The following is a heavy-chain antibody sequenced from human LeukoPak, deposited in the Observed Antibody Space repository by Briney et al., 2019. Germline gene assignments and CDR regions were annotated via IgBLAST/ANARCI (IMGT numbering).Heavy chain of an antibody. CDR1: GYTFTGYY. CDR3: AREANDYGDYEDYNWFDP. J-gene: IGHJ5*02. Sequence: GASVKVSCKASGYTFTGYYMHWVRQAPGQGLEWMGWINPNSGGTNYAQKFRGRVTMTRDTSISTAYMELSRLRSDDTAVYYCAREANDYGDYEDYNWFDPWGQGTLVTVSS. CDR2: INPNSGGT. D-gene: IGHD4-17*01. V-gene: IGHV1-2*02.